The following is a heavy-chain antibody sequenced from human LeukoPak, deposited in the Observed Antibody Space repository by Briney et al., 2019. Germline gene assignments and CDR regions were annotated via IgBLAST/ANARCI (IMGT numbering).Heavy chain of an antibody. CDR1: GYTFTGYY. D-gene: IGHD6-13*01. CDR2: INPNSGGT. CDR3: ARDRAAAGYTNFDY. V-gene: IGHV1-2*02. Sequence: ASVKVSCKASGYTFTGYYVHWVRQAPGQGLEWMGWINPNSGGTNYAQNFQGRVTMTGDTSITSAYMELSRLRSDDTAVYYCARDRAAAGYTNFDYWGQGTLVTVSS. J-gene: IGHJ4*02.